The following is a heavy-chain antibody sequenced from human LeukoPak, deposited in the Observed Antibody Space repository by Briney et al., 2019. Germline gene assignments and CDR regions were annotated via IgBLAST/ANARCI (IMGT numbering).Heavy chain of an antibody. CDR3: ARNYYDGSGYYF. D-gene: IGHD3-22*01. V-gene: IGHV4-39*01. Sequence: TSSETLSLTCTVSGGSISSSSYYWVWIRQPPGKGLEWIGSLYYSGSTHYKPSLKSRVAILVDTSKNQFSLRLSSVTAADAAVYYCARNYYDGSGYYFWGQGTQVTVSS. CDR2: LYYSGST. CDR1: GGSISSSSYY. J-gene: IGHJ4*02.